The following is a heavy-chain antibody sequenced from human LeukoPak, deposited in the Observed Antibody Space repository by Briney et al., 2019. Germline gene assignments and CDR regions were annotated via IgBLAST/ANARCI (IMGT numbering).Heavy chain of an antibody. Sequence: PGGSLRLSCAASGFTLSSNYMSWVRQAPGKGLEWVSVIYSGGTTHYADSVKGRFTISRDNSKNALYLQMDSLRPEDTAVYYCARANRNDWFDPWGQGTLVTVSS. D-gene: IGHD1-1*01. CDR2: IYSGGTT. V-gene: IGHV3-66*02. J-gene: IGHJ5*02. CDR1: GFTLSSNY. CDR3: ARANRNDWFDP.